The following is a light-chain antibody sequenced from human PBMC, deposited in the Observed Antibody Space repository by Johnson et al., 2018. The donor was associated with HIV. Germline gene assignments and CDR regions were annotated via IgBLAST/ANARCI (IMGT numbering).Light chain of an antibody. CDR1: SSNIGNNY. J-gene: IGLJ1*01. V-gene: IGLV1-51*01. Sequence: QSVLTQPPSVSAAPGQKVTISCSGSSSNIGNNYVSWYQQLPGTAPKLLIYDTYKRPSGIPDRFSGSKSGTSATLGITGLQNGDEADYYCGTWDSRLSAYVFGAGTKVTVL. CDR2: DTY. CDR3: GTWDSRLSAYV.